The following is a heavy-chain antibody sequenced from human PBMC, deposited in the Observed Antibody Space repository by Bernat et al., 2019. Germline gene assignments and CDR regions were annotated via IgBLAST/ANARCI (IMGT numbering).Heavy chain of an antibody. Sequence: QVQLVQSGAGVKKPGASVKVSCKASGYTFTSYGISWVRQAPGQGLEWMGWISAYNGNTNYAQKLQGRVTRTTDTSTGTAYMELGGLRSDDTAVYYCARALYGDSVYYFDYGAQGTLVTVPS. J-gene: IGHJ4*02. CDR1: GYTFTSYG. V-gene: IGHV1-18*01. CDR3: ARALYGDSVYYFDY. CDR2: ISAYNGNT. D-gene: IGHD4-17*01.